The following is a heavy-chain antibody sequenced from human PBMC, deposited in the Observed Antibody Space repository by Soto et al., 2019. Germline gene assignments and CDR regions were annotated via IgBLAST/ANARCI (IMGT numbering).Heavy chain of an antibody. Sequence: GGSLRLSCAASGFTFSNAWMSWVRQAPGKGLEWVGRIKSKTDGGTTDYAAPVKGRFTISRDDSKNTLYLQMNSLKTEDTAVYYCTTDNPRTKYAFDIWGQGTMVTVSS. V-gene: IGHV3-15*01. D-gene: IGHD1-1*01. CDR1: GFTFSNAW. J-gene: IGHJ3*02. CDR2: IKSKTDGGTT. CDR3: TTDNPRTKYAFDI.